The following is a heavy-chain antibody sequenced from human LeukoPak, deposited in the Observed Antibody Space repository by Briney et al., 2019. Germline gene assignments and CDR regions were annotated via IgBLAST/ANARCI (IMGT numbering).Heavy chain of an antibody. CDR2: ISYDGSNK. Sequence: GGSLRLSCAASGFTFSSYAMHWVRQAPGKGLEWVAVISYDGSNKYYADSVKGRFTISRDNSKNTLYLQMNSLRAEDTAVYYCAKDSRGYSGYGQFDYWGQGTLVTVSS. CDR3: AKDSRGYSGYGQFDY. J-gene: IGHJ4*02. D-gene: IGHD5-12*01. CDR1: GFTFSSYA. V-gene: IGHV3-30-3*01.